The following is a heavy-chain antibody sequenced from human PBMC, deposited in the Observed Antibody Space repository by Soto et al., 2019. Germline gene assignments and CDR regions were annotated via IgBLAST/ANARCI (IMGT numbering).Heavy chain of an antibody. CDR3: ARQIYDSDTGPNFQYYFDS. V-gene: IGHV5-10-1*01. Sequence: GESMKISCKGSGYSFAGYWITWVRQKPGKGLEWMGRIDPSDSQTYYSPSFRGHVTISATKSITTVFLQWSSLRASDTAMYYCARQIYDSDTGPNFQYYFDSWGQGTPVTVSS. CDR2: IDPSDSQT. CDR1: GYSFAGYW. D-gene: IGHD3-22*01. J-gene: IGHJ4*02.